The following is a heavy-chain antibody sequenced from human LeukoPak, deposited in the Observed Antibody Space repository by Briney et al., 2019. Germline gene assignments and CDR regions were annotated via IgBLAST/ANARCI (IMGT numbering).Heavy chain of an antibody. CDR2: IIPKTGGT. V-gene: IGHV1-2*02. J-gene: IGHJ4*02. Sequence: ASVKVSCKASGYSFTDYYLHWLRQAPGQGPEWMGWIIPKTGGTNYEQKFGGRVTMTRDTSISTAYMELRRLRSDDTAVYYCARGAFVGASTFFDFWGQGTLVTVSS. D-gene: IGHD1-26*01. CDR1: GYSFTDYY. CDR3: ARGAFVGASTFFDF.